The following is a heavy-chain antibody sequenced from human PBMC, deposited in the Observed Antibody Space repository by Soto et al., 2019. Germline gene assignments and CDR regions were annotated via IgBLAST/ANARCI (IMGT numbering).Heavy chain of an antibody. V-gene: IGHV4-59*08. CDR1: GDSVNTFF. CDR2: IYNGGST. CDR3: ARAPVGLDTISYFDY. Sequence: ASETLSLTCTVSGDSVNTFFWSWIRQPPGQGLELIGFIYNGGSTDYNPSFQSRVTISLDTSRNHYSLRLTSVTAADTAVYFCARAPVGLDTISYFDYWGQGKLVTVSS. J-gene: IGHJ4*02. D-gene: IGHD3-3*01.